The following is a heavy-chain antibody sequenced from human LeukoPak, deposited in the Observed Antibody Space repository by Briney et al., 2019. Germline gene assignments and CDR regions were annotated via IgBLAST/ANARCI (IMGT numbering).Heavy chain of an antibody. CDR1: GFTVSSNY. CDR2: IYSGGGT. J-gene: IGHJ4*02. V-gene: IGHV3-53*01. Sequence: PGGSLRLSCAASGFTVSSNYMSWVRQAPGKGLEWVSVIYSGGGTYYADSVKGRFTISRDNSKNTLYLQMNSLRAEDTAVYYCARMRREKWLVSSPGEWLYYFDYWGQGTLVTVSS. D-gene: IGHD6-19*01. CDR3: ARMRREKWLVSSPGEWLYYFDY.